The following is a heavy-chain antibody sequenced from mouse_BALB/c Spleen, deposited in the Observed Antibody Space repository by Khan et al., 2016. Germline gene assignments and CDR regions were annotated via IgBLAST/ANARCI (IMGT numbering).Heavy chain of an antibody. V-gene: IGHV9-2-1*01. D-gene: IGHD2-3*01. Sequence: QIQLVQSGPELKKPGETVKISCKASGYTFTDYSMHWVKQAPGKGLKWMGWINTETGEPTYADDFKGRFAFSLETSASTAYLQINNLKNEDTATXFCARGCYYSPWFAYWGQGTLVTVSA. CDR1: GYTFTDYS. CDR3: ARGCYYSPWFAY. J-gene: IGHJ3*01. CDR2: INTETGEP.